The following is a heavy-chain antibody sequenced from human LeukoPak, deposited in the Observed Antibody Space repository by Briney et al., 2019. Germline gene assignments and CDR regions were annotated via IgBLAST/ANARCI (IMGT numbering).Heavy chain of an antibody. Sequence: SETLSLTCTVSGGSISSYYWSWIRQPPGKGLEWIGYIYYSGSTNYNPSLKSRVTTSVDTSKNQFSLKLSSVTAADTAVYYCARVRELPDDAFDIWGQGTMVTVSS. J-gene: IGHJ3*02. CDR3: ARVRELPDDAFDI. CDR2: IYYSGST. V-gene: IGHV4-59*01. D-gene: IGHD1-26*01. CDR1: GGSISSYY.